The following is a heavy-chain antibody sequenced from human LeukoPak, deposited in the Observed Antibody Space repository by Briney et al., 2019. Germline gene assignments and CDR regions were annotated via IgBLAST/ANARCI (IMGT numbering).Heavy chain of an antibody. D-gene: IGHD3-22*01. CDR2: IYTSGST. CDR3: ARDRDYYDSSGYYSYYFDY. J-gene: IGHJ4*02. CDR1: GGSISSYY. V-gene: IGHV4-4*07. Sequence: PSETLSLTCTVSGGSISSYYWSWIRQPAGKGLGWIGRIYTSGSTNYNPSLKSRVTMSVDTSKNQFSLKLSSVTAADTAVYYCARDRDYYDSSGYYSYYFDYWGQGTLVTVSS.